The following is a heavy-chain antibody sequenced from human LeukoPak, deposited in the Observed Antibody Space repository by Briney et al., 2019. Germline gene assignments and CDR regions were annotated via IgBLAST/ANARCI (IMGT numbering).Heavy chain of an antibody. D-gene: IGHD2/OR15-2a*01. CDR1: GGTFSSYA. V-gene: IGHV1-69*06. CDR3: ASQYSYILDGMDV. J-gene: IGHJ6*04. CDR2: IIPIFGTA. Sequence: SVKVSCKASGGTFSSYAISWVRQAPGQGLEWMGGIIPIFGTANYAQKFQGRVTITADKSTSTAYMELSSLRSEDTAVYYCASQYSYILDGMDVWGRGTTVTVSS.